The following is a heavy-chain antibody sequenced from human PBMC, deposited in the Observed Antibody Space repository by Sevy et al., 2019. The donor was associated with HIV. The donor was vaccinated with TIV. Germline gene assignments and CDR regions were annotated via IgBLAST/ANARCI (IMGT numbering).Heavy chain of an antibody. CDR3: ANALVVTATPYYFHY. J-gene: IGHJ4*02. V-gene: IGHV3-23*01. CDR2: ISGSGGAT. D-gene: IGHD2-21*02. Sequence: GGSLRLSCAASGFTFSSYAMSWVLQAPGKGLEWVSAISGSGGATFYADSVKGRFTISRDNSKNTLFLQMNSLRAEDTAVYYCANALVVTATPYYFHYWGQETLVTVSS. CDR1: GFTFSSYA.